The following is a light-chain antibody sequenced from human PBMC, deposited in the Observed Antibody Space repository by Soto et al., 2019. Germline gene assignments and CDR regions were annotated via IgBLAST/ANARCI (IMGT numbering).Light chain of an antibody. CDR2: EVS. J-gene: IGLJ1*01. CDR1: SSGIRDYNS. CDR3: SSKSPDF. V-gene: IGLV2-14*01. Sequence: QSVLTQPASVSGSPGQSITISCTGTSSGIRDYNSVSWYQQLPGNAPKLIMYEVSNRPSGISNRFSGSKSGNTASLNISGLQAEDEADYYCSSKSPDFFGTGTKVTVL.